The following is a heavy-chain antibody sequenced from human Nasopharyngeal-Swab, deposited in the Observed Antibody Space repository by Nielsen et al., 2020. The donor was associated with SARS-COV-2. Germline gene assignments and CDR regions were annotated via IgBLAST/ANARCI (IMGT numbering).Heavy chain of an antibody. CDR2: ISWNSGSI. CDR3: AKGGRIAMIEDF. CDR1: GFTFSRSW. V-gene: IGHV3-9*01. J-gene: IGHJ3*01. Sequence: SLKISCAASGFTFSRSWMAWVWQAPGKGLEWVSGISWNSGSITYADSVKGRFTISRDNAKNFLYLQMNSLRAEDTALYYCAKGGRIAMIEDFWGQGTMVTVSS. D-gene: IGHD3-22*01.